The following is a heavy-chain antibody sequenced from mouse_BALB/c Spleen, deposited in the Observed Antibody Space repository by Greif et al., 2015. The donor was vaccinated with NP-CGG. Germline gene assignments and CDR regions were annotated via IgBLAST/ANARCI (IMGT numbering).Heavy chain of an antibody. V-gene: IGHV5-12-1*01. CDR2: ISSGGGST. Sequence: EVQGVESGGGLVKPGGSLKLSCAASGFAFSSYDMSWVRQTPEKRLEWVAYISSGGGSTYYPDTAKGRVTISRDNAKNTLYLQMSSLKSEDTAMYYCARYDGYYYYAMDYWGQGTSVTVSS. J-gene: IGHJ4*01. CDR3: ARYDGYYYYAMDY. CDR1: GFAFSSYD. D-gene: IGHD2-3*01.